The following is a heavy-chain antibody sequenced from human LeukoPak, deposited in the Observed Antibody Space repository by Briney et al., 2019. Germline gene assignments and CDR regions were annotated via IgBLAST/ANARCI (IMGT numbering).Heavy chain of an antibody. D-gene: IGHD2-2*02. CDR1: GDSISTSNSY. J-gene: IGHJ5*02. Sequence: SETLSLTCTVSGDSISTSNSYWGWIRQPPGKGLEWIGSIYYSGNTYYNASLKSRVTIPVDTSKNQFSLKLSSVTAADTAVYYCARKAACSSTSCYKRYNWFDPWGQGTLVTVSS. CDR2: IYYSGNT. CDR3: ARKAACSSTSCYKRYNWFDP. V-gene: IGHV4-39*01.